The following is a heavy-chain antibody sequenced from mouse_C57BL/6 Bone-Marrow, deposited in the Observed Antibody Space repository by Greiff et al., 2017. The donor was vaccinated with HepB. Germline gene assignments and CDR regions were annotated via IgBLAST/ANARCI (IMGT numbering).Heavy chain of an antibody. Sequence: QVQLQQSGPELVKPGASEKISCKASGYAFSSSWMNWVKQRPGKGLEWIGRIYPGDGDTNYNGKFKGKATLTADKSSSTAYMQLSSLTSEDSAVYFCARSELAWFAYWGQGTLVTVSA. J-gene: IGHJ3*01. CDR1: GYAFSSSW. V-gene: IGHV1-82*01. CDR2: IYPGDGDT. CDR3: ARSELAWFAY. D-gene: IGHD4-1*01.